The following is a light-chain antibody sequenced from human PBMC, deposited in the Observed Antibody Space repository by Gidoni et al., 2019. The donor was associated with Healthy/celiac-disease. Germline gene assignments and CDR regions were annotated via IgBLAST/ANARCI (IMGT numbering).Light chain of an antibody. CDR3: QQYYNTTYT. V-gene: IGKV4-1*01. CDR2: WAS. J-gene: IGKJ2*01. Sequence: DIVMTQPLASLAVSLGEGATINCKSSQSVLSSSNNKNYLAWYQQKPGQPPKLLIYWASTRESGVPDRFSGSGSGTDFTLTISSLQAEDMAVYYCQQYYNTTYTFGQGTKLEIK. CDR1: QSVLSSSNNKNY.